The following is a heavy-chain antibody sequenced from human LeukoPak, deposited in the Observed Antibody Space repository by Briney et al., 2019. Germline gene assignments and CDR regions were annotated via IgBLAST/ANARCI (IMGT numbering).Heavy chain of an antibody. D-gene: IGHD2/OR15-2a*01. CDR1: GFTFNNYA. CDR2: ISGGGGST. CDR3: AKHSTTSSNWFDP. V-gene: IGHV3-23*01. Sequence: GGSLRLSCAASGFTFNNYAMTWVRQAPGKGLEWVSAISGGGGSTYYADSVKARFTISRDNSKSTLYLQMNSLRAEDTAVYYCAKHSTTSSNWFDPWGQGTLVTVSS. J-gene: IGHJ5*02.